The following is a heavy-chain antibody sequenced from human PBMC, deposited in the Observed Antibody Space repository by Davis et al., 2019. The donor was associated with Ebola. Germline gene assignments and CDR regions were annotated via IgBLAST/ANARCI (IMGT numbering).Heavy chain of an antibody. V-gene: IGHV1-69*13. J-gene: IGHJ4*02. CDR2: IIPIFGTA. D-gene: IGHD6-25*01. CDR3: ARDQPAAY. CDR1: GYTFTSYG. Sequence: SVKVSCKASGYTFTSYGISWVRQAPGQGLEWMGGIIPIFGTANYAQKFQGRVTITADESTSTAYMELSSLRSEDTAVYYCARDQPAAYWGQGTLVTVSS.